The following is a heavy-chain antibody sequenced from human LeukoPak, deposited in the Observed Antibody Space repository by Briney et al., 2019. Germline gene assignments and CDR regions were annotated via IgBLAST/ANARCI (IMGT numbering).Heavy chain of an antibody. J-gene: IGHJ4*02. Sequence: PGGSLRLSCAASGFPFSSYWMSWVRQAPGKGLEWVANIKQDGSDKYYVDSVKGRFTISRGNPKNSLYLRVNSLRADDTAVYYCARLTGTTGFDYWGQGTLVTVSS. D-gene: IGHD1-1*01. CDR1: GFPFSSYW. CDR3: ARLTGTTGFDY. CDR2: IKQDGSDK. V-gene: IGHV3-7*01.